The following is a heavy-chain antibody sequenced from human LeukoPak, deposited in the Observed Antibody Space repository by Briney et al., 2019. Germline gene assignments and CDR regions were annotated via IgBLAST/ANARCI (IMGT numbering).Heavy chain of an antibody. CDR2: ISYDGSNK. V-gene: IGHV3-30-3*01. CDR1: GFTFSSYA. J-gene: IGHJ4*02. D-gene: IGHD4/OR15-4a*01. Sequence: PGGSLRLSCAASGFTFSSYAMHWVRQAPGKGLEWVAVISYDGSNKYYADSVKGRFTTSRDSSKNTLYLQMNSLRAEDTAVYYCARGTMADDALDYWGQGTLVTVSS. CDR3: ARGTMADDALDY.